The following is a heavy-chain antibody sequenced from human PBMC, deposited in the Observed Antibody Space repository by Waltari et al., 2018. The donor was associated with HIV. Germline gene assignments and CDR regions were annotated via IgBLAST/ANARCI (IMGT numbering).Heavy chain of an antibody. Sequence: WIGEINEGGASKYNRSLKSRLTISVDTSKKRFSLKLASVTGTDSGVYYCVSSASSSLRDAFDIWGQGTMVTVSS. J-gene: IGHJ3*02. V-gene: IGHV4-34*01. CDR3: VSSASSSLRDAFDI. CDR2: INEGGAS. D-gene: IGHD6-13*01.